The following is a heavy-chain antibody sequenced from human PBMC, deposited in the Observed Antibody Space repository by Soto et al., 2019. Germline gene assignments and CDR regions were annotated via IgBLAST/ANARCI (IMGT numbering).Heavy chain of an antibody. V-gene: IGHV3-74*03. CDR1: EFTFSSYW. CDR2: LNEDGSFT. Sequence: GGSLRLSCVASEFTFSSYWMHWVRQVPGKGLVWVSRLNEDGSFTSYADSVKGRFSIFRDNAKKTLYLQMNSLSAEDSAVYYCARDLSGRADVWGQGTTVTVSS. CDR3: ARDLSGRADV. J-gene: IGHJ6*02. D-gene: IGHD3-10*01.